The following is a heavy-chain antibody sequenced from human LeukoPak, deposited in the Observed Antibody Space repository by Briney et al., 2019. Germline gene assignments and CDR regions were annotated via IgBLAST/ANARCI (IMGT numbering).Heavy chain of an antibody. CDR2: ISYDGTDK. CDR3: ARDPVTVIDYYYYYMDV. CDR1: GFTFSNYA. V-gene: IGHV3-30-3*01. D-gene: IGHD2-21*02. Sequence: GGSLRLSCAASGFTFSNYAMHWVRQAPGKGLEWVAVISYDGTDKYYADSVRGRFTISRDNSNNTLYLQMNSLRADDTAVYFCARDPVTVIDYYYYYMDVWGKGTTVTVSS. J-gene: IGHJ6*03.